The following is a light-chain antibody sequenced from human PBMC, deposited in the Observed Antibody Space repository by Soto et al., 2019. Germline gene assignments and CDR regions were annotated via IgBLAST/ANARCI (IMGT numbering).Light chain of an antibody. CDR1: NSNIGTGFH. Sequence: QSVLTQPPSVSGAPGQRATISCTGTNSNIGTGFHVNWYQQLPGTAPRLLIYADNTRPSGVPDRFSGSKSDTSASLAITGLQSEDEADYYCQSYDGRLRGMVFGGGTKLTVL. CDR2: ADN. V-gene: IGLV1-40*01. J-gene: IGLJ2*01. CDR3: QSYDGRLRGMV.